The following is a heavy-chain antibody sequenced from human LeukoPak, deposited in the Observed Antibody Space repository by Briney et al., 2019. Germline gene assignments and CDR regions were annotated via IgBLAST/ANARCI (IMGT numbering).Heavy chain of an antibody. D-gene: IGHD3-3*01. Sequence: HPGGSLRLSCAASGFTVSSNYMSWVRQAPGKGLEWVSVIYSGGSTYYADSVKGRFTISRDNSKNTLYLQMNSLRAEDTAVYYCARHSDFWSGYYSPLKCFDYWGQGTLVTVSS. J-gene: IGHJ4*02. CDR3: ARHSDFWSGYYSPLKCFDY. CDR2: IYSGGST. V-gene: IGHV3-66*04. CDR1: GFTVSSNY.